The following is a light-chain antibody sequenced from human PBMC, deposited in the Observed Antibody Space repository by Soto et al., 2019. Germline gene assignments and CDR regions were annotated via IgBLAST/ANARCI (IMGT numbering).Light chain of an antibody. CDR1: QSVGNW. Sequence: DIQMNPSTSPLSASVGERVTITCRASQSVGNWLAWYQHKPGKAPKLLIYDVSSLESGLPSRFSGSGSGTEFILTISSLQPDDFATYYCQQDDSYSWTFGQGTKV. CDR3: QQDDSYSWT. J-gene: IGKJ1*01. CDR2: DVS. V-gene: IGKV1-5*01.